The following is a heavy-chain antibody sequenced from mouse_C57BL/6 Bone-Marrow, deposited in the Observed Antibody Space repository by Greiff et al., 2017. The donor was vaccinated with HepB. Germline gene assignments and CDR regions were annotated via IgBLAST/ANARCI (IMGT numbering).Heavy chain of an antibody. CDR1: GYTFTSYW. Sequence: QVQLQQPGAELVKPGASVKLSCKASGYTFTSYWMHWVKQRPGQGLEWIGMIHPNSGSTNYNEKFKSKATLTVDKSSSTAYMKLSSLTSEDSAVYYCANVWRGTTVVATGDAMDYWGQGTSVTVSS. D-gene: IGHD1-1*01. CDR3: ANVWRGTTVVATGDAMDY. CDR2: IHPNSGST. V-gene: IGHV1-64*01. J-gene: IGHJ4*01.